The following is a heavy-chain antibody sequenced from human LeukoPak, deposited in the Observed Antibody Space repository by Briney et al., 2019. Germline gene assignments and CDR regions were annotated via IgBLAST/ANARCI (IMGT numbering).Heavy chain of an antibody. Sequence: PSETLSLTCTVSGGSISSYYWSWIRQPPGKGLEWIGYIYYSGSTNYNPSLKSRVTISVDTSKNQFSLKLSSVTAADTAVYYCAREVEMATINLLGYFDYWGQGTLVTVSS. CDR3: AREVEMATINLLGYFDY. CDR2: IYYSGST. V-gene: IGHV4-59*12. D-gene: IGHD5-24*01. CDR1: GGSISSYY. J-gene: IGHJ4*02.